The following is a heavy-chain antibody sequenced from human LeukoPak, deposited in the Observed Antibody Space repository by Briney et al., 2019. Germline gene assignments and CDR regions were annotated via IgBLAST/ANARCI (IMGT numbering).Heavy chain of an antibody. V-gene: IGHV3-48*03. CDR2: ISSSGSTI. D-gene: IGHD3-22*01. CDR3: ARDQDYYDSSGYHKHFDY. Sequence: GGSLRLSCAASGFTFSSYEMNWVRQAPGRGLEWVSYISSSGSTIYYADSVKGRFTISRDNAKNSLYLQMNSLRAEDTAVYYCARDQDYYDSSGYHKHFDYWGQGTLVTVSS. J-gene: IGHJ4*02. CDR1: GFTFSSYE.